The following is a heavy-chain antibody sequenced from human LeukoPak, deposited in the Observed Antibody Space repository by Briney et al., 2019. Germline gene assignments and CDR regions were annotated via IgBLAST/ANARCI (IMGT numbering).Heavy chain of an antibody. CDR3: AKWGDYDIVVGYYDSDY. J-gene: IGHJ4*02. Sequence: GRSLRLSCAASGFTFSNYAMSWVRQAPGKGLEWVSAVLGSGSSTYYTDSVKSRFTISRDNSKNTLYLQLNRLRAGDTAVYFCAKWGDYDIVVGYYDSDYCGQGALGTVSS. CDR1: GFTFSNYA. V-gene: IGHV3-23*01. CDR2: VLGSGSST. D-gene: IGHD3-9*01.